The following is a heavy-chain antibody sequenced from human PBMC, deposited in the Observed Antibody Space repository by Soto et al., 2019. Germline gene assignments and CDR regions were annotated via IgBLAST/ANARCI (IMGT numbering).Heavy chain of an antibody. CDR3: ARTKYSISSFDY. D-gene: IGHD6-6*01. CDR2: IYWDDDK. J-gene: IGHJ4*02. CDR1: GFSLSTDDVG. V-gene: IGHV2-5*02. Sequence: SGPTLVNPTQTLTLTCTFSGFSLSTDDVGVGWIRQPPGKALDWLAVIYWDDDKRYSPSLKSRLTITKDTSKNQVVLTMTNMDPVDTATYYCARTKYSISSFDYWGQGALVPVSS.